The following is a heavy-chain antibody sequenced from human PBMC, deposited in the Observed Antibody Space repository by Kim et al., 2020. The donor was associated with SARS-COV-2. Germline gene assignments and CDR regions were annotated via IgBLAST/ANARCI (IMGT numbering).Heavy chain of an antibody. D-gene: IGHD3-3*01. Sequence: SQTLSLTCAISGDSVSSNSAAWNWIRQSPSRGLEWLGRTYYRSKWYNDYAVSVKSRITINPDTSKNQFSLQLNSVTPEDTAVYYCARDSTIFGVVTKYYGMDVWGQGTTVTVSS. CDR1: GDSVSSNSAA. CDR3: ARDSTIFGVVTKYYGMDV. J-gene: IGHJ6*02. CDR2: TYYRSKWYN. V-gene: IGHV6-1*01.